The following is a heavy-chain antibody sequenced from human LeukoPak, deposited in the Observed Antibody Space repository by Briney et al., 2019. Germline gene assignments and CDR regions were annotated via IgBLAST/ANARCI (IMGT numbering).Heavy chain of an antibody. V-gene: IGHV5-10-1*01. CDR1: GYSFTSYW. Sequence: GESLRISCKGSGYSFTSYWINWARQMPGKGLEWMGRIDPSDSYTNYSPSFQGHVTISADKSISTAYLQWSSLKASDTAIYYCARAGMDIVIVPAAMQAYYYGMDVWGKGTTVTVSS. J-gene: IGHJ6*04. CDR3: ARAGMDIVIVPAAMQAYYYGMDV. D-gene: IGHD2-2*03. CDR2: IDPSDSYT.